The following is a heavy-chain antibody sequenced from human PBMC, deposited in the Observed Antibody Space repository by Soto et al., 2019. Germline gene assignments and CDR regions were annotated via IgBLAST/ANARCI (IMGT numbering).Heavy chain of an antibody. Sequence: QSGGSLRLSCAASGFTFDDYAMHWVRQAPGKGLEWVSGISWNSGSIGYADSVKGRFTISRDNAKNSLYLQMNSLRAEDTALYYCAKVRIVGATRAFDIWGQGTMVTVSS. CDR1: GFTFDDYA. D-gene: IGHD1-26*01. CDR3: AKVRIVGATRAFDI. J-gene: IGHJ3*02. CDR2: ISWNSGSI. V-gene: IGHV3-9*01.